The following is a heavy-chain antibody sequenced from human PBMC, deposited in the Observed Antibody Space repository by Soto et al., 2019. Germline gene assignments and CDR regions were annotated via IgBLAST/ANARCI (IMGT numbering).Heavy chain of an antibody. D-gene: IGHD2-8*01. CDR2: INPSGGST. CDR1: GYTFTSYY. CDR3: AREWPPRILYHPNWFDP. V-gene: IGHV1-46*01. J-gene: IGHJ5*02. Sequence: GASVKVSCKASGYTFTSYYMHWVRQAPGQGLEWMGIINPSGGSTSYAQKFQGRVTMTRDTSTSTVYMELGSLRSKDTAVYYCAREWPPRILYHPNWFDPWGQGTLVTVSS.